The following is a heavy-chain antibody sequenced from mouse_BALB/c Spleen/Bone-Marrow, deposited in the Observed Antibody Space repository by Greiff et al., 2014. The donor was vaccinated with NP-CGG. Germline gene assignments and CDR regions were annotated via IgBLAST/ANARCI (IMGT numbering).Heavy chain of an antibody. CDR3: ARRDGYDSYFDY. V-gene: IGHV1-18*01. CDR1: GYTFTDYI. J-gene: IGHJ2*01. CDR2: INPNYDST. D-gene: IGHD2-2*01. Sequence: EVKLQESGAELVKPGASVKISCKASGYTFTDYIMDWVKQSHGKSLEWIGDINPNYDSTSYNQKFKGKATLTVDKSSSTTYMELRSLTSEDTAVYYCARRDGYDSYFDYWGQGTTLTVSS.